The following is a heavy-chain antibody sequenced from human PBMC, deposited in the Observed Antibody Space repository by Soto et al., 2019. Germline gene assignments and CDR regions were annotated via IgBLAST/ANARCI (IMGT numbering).Heavy chain of an antibody. V-gene: IGHV3-53*01. CDR3: AITGAGYYIV. J-gene: IGHJ4*02. CDR1: GFTVSSNY. D-gene: IGHD3-3*01. CDR2: IFSADNT. Sequence: GGSLRLSCAASGFTVSSNYLSWVRQAPGKGLEWVSVIFSADNTHYEDSVKGRFTISRDNSKNTVFLQMNSLRAEDTAVYYCAITGAGYYIVWGQGTPVTVSS.